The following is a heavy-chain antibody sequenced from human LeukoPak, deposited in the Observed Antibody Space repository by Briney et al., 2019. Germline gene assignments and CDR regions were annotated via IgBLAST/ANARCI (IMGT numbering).Heavy chain of an antibody. V-gene: IGHV3-33*01. CDR2: IWLDGSNK. J-gene: IGHJ4*02. D-gene: IGHD4-23*01. Sequence: GGSLRLSCAASGFAFSNYGMHWVRQAPGKGLEWVALIWLDGSNKYYADSVKGRFTISRDNSNNTLYLQMNSLRVEDTALYYCARQTTVATDCWGQGTLVTVSS. CDR3: ARQTTVATDC. CDR1: GFAFSNYG.